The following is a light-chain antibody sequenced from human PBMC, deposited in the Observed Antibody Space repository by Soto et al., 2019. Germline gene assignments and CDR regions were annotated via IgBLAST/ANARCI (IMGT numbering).Light chain of an antibody. Sequence: DIQMTQSPSTRSASVVDRXTXTCRASESISGWLAWYQQKPGEAPKLLIYDASTLESGVPSRFSGSGSETQFTLTISSLQPEDFATYYCQQHYTYPWTFGQGAKVDNK. CDR2: DAS. V-gene: IGKV1-5*01. CDR3: QQHYTYPWT. CDR1: ESISGW. J-gene: IGKJ1*01.